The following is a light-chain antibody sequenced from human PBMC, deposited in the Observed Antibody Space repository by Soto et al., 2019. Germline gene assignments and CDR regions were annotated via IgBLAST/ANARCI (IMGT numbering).Light chain of an antibody. J-gene: IGKJ1*01. V-gene: IGKV3-15*01. Sequence: EIVMTQSPGTLSVSPGERATLSCRASQSVSSNLAWYQQKPGQAPRLLIYGASTRATGIPARFSGSRSETEFTLTISSLQSEDFAVYYCQQYNNWPRTFGQGTKVEIK. CDR3: QQYNNWPRT. CDR2: GAS. CDR1: QSVSSN.